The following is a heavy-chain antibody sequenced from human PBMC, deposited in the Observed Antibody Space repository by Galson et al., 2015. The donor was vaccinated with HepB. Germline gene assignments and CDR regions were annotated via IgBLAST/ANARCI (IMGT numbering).Heavy chain of an antibody. J-gene: IGHJ3*02. V-gene: IGHV3-74*01. Sequence: SLRLSCAASGFTNYWMHWVRQAPGRGLVWVSRINSDGSSTSYADSVKGRFTISRDNAKNTLYLQMNSLRDEDTAAYYCAREGRRTGEVTKAFDMSVQGTMVTVSS. CDR3: AREGRRTGEVTKAFDM. CDR2: INSDGSST. CDR1: GFTNYW. D-gene: IGHD7-27*01.